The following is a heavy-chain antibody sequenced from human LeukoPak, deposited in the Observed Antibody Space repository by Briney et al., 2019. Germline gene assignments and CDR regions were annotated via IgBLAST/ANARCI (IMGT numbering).Heavy chain of an antibody. CDR2: IKQDGSEK. Sequence: PGGSLRLSCAASGFTFSNYWMGWVRQAPGKGLEWVANIKQDGSEKRYVDPVKGRFTISRDNAKNSLYLQMNSLRAEDTAVYYCARTPEYSSSHQFDPWGQGTLVTVSS. CDR1: GFTFSNYW. J-gene: IGHJ5*02. CDR3: ARTPEYSSSHQFDP. D-gene: IGHD6-6*01. V-gene: IGHV3-7*03.